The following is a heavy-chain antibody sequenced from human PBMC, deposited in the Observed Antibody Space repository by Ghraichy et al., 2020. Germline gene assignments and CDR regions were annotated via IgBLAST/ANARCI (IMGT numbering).Heavy chain of an antibody. D-gene: IGHD5/OR15-5a*01. CDR3: VRIGLGHYMDV. Sequence: SETLSLTCNVPGDSMKTYYWSWIRQSPGKGLEWLGYNFYYASAKYNPSLEGRATISIDTSTNQFSLRLSSVTAADTAVYYCVRIGLGHYMDVWGKGTTVIVS. V-gene: IGHV4-59*08. CDR2: NFYYASA. J-gene: IGHJ6*03. CDR1: GDSMKTYY.